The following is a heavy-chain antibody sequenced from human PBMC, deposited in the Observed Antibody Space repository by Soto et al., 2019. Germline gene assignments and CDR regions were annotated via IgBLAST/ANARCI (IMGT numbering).Heavy chain of an antibody. CDR1: GFTFSNAW. D-gene: IGHD6-6*01. CDR3: PTGSSSGY. CDR2: VKSKTYGGTT. V-gene: IGHV3-15*01. Sequence: EVQLVESGGGLVKPGGSLRLSCAASGFTFSNAWMSWVRQAPRKGLEWVGGVKSKTYGGTTDYAAPVRGKFTIPRDDSKNTLYLHINRLKTEATAVYYCPTGSSSGYWGQGTLVTVSS. J-gene: IGHJ4*02.